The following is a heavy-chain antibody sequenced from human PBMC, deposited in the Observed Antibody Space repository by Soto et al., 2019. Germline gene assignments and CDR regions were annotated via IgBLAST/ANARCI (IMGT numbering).Heavy chain of an antibody. CDR2: IWYDESNK. Sequence: QVQLVESGGGVVQPGRSLRLSCAASGFIFSNYDMQWVRQAPGKGLEWVTIIWYDESNKYYADSVKGRFTISRDNSKKPLYLQLNSLRVEHTAVYYCARRGLYGSGTHGYCYCGIDVWGQGTRVCVSS. V-gene: IGHV3-33*01. D-gene: IGHD3-10*01. J-gene: IGHJ6*02. CDR3: ARRGLYGSGTHGYCYCGIDV. CDR1: GFIFSNYD.